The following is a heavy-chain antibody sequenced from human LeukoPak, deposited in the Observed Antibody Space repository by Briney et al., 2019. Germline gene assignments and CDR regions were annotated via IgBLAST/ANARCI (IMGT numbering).Heavy chain of an antibody. CDR2: MNPNSGNT. J-gene: IGHJ5*02. Sequence: ASVKVSCKASGYTFTSYDINWVRQATGQGLEWTGWMNPNSGNTGYAQKFQGRVTITRNTSISTAYMELSSLRSEDTAVYYCARIFCSSTSCLSGNNWFDPWGQGTLVTVSS. D-gene: IGHD2-2*01. V-gene: IGHV1-8*03. CDR3: ARIFCSSTSCLSGNNWFDP. CDR1: GYTFTSYD.